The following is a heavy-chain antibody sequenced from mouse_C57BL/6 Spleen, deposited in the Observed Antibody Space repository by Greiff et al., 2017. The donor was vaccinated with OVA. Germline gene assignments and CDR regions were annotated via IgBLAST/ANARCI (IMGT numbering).Heavy chain of an antibody. V-gene: IGHV7-3*01. Sequence: EVQLVESGGGLVQPGGSLSLSCAASGFTFTDYYMSWVRQPPGKALEWLGFIRNKANGYTTEYSASVKGRFTISRDNSQSILYLQMNALRAEDSATYYCARWDDYDLTAAMDYWGQGTSVTVSS. CDR3: ARWDDYDLTAAMDY. D-gene: IGHD2-4*01. J-gene: IGHJ4*01. CDR1: GFTFTDYY. CDR2: IRNKANGYTT.